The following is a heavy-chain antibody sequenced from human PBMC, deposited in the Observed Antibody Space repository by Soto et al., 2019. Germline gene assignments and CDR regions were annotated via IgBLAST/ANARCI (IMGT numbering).Heavy chain of an antibody. CDR1: GFTFSSYE. CDR3: ASGETCLQLPYYFDY. V-gene: IGHV3-48*03. Sequence: GGSLRLSCEASGFTFSSYEMNWVRQAPGKWLEWVSYISTSGSTIYYADSVKGRFTISRDNAKNSLYLQMYTLRAEHTAVYYCASGETCLQLPYYFDYWGQGTLVTVSS. J-gene: IGHJ4*02. CDR2: ISTSGSTI. D-gene: IGHD1-1*01.